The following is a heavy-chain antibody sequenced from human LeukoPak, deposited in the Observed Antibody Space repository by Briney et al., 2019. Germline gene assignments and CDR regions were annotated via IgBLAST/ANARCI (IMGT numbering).Heavy chain of an antibody. CDR2: ISSSSSYI. CDR1: GFTFSSYS. V-gene: IGHV3-21*01. J-gene: IGHJ4*02. D-gene: IGHD3-10*01. CDR3: ASESRGGDSPDY. Sequence: PGGSLRLSCVASGFTFSSYSMNWVRQAPGKGLEWVSSISSSSSYIYYADSVKGRFTISTDNAKNSLYLQMNSLRAEDTAVYYCASESRGGDSPDYWGQGTLVTVSS.